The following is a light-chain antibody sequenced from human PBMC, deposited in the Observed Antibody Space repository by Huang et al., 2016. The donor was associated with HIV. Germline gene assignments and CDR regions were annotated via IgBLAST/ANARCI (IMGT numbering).Light chain of an antibody. Sequence: DIVLTQSPGTLSLSPGETATLSCRAGQSVDSNYLAWYQQTPGQAPRLLIHDASTRATGIPGRFSGSGSGTDFTLTISRLEPEDFAVYYCQQYGSSPITFGQGTRLEIK. CDR1: QSVDSNY. V-gene: IGKV3-20*01. J-gene: IGKJ5*01. CDR2: DAS. CDR3: QQYGSSPIT.